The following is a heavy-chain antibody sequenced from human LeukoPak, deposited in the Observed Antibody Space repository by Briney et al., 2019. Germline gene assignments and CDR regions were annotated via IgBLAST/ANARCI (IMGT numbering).Heavy chain of an antibody. CDR3: AREGPRVYFQH. Sequence: GGSLRLPCAASGFTFSSYWMSWVRQAPGKGLEWVANIKQDGSEKYYVDSVKGRFTISRDNAKNSLYLQMNSLRAEDTAVYYCAREGPRVYFQHWGQGTLVTVSS. V-gene: IGHV3-7*01. CDR2: IKQDGSEK. CDR1: GFTFSSYW. D-gene: IGHD3-10*01. J-gene: IGHJ1*01.